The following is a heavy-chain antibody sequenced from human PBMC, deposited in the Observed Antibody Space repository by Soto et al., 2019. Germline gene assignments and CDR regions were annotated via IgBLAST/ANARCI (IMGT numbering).Heavy chain of an antibody. CDR2: ISAYNGNT. CDR3: ARDWGGRTHVDY. Sequence: ASVKVSCKASGYTFTSYGISWVRQAPGQGLELMGWISAYNGNTNDAQKLQGRVTMSTDTSTSTAYMELRSLRSNDTAVYYCARDWGGRTHVDYWGQGTLVTVSS. CDR1: GYTFTSYG. D-gene: IGHD3-16*01. V-gene: IGHV1-18*01. J-gene: IGHJ4*02.